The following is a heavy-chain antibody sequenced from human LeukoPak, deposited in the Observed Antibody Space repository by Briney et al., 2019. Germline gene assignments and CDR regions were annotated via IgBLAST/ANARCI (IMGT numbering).Heavy chain of an antibody. CDR3: ARGLQYYYDSSGYYYGAFDI. J-gene: IGHJ3*02. CDR2: ISSSSSYI. CDR1: GFTFSSYS. Sequence: GGSLRLSCAASGFTFSSYSMNWVRQAPGKGLEWVSSISSSSSYIYYADSVKGRFTISRDNAKNSLYLQMNSLRAEDTAVYYCARGLQYYYDSSGYYYGAFDIWGQGTMVTVSS. V-gene: IGHV3-21*01. D-gene: IGHD3-22*01.